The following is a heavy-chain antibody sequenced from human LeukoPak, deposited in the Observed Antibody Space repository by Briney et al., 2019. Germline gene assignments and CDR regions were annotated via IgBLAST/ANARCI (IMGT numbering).Heavy chain of an antibody. CDR1: GGSISSYY. V-gene: IGHV4-59*01. J-gene: IGHJ4*02. CDR3: ARDARAGSFDY. Sequence: KASETLSLTSTVSGGSISSYYWSWIRQPPGKGLEWIGYIYYSGSTNYNPSLKSRVTISVDTSKNQFSLKLSSVTAADTAVYYCARDARAGSFDYWGQGTLVTVSS. CDR2: IYYSGST.